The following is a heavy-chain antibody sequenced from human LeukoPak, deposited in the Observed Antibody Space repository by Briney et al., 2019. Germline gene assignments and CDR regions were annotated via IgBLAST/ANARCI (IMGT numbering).Heavy chain of an antibody. V-gene: IGHV1-69*05. Sequence: ASVKVSCKASGGTFSSYAISWVRQAPGQGLEWMGGIIPIFGTANYAQKLQGRVTMTTDTSTSTAYMELRSLRSDDTAVYYCARAARNNWFDPWGQGTLVTVSS. CDR3: ARAARNNWFDP. J-gene: IGHJ5*02. CDR1: GGTFSSYA. CDR2: IIPIFGTA.